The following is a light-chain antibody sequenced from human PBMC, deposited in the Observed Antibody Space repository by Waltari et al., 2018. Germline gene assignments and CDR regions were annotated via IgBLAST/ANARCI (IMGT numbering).Light chain of an antibody. V-gene: IGLV3-19*01. J-gene: IGLJ3*02. CDR1: SLRRYY. CDR3: NSRDISCSHHWV. Sequence: SSELTQDPAVSVALGQTVRITCRGDSLRRYYASWFQQKPGQAPVLLIYGKNNRPSGIPDRFSDSSSGDTASLTIAGAQAEDEADYYCNSRDISCSHHWVFGGGTKVSVL. CDR2: GKN.